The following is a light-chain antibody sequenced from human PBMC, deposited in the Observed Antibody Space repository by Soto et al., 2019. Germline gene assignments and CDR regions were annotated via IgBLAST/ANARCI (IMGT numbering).Light chain of an antibody. CDR3: SSYTRSNPLV. CDR2: EVS. CDR1: SSDVGAYNY. J-gene: IGLJ2*01. V-gene: IGLV2-14*01. Sequence: QSALTQPASVSGSPGQSITISCTGTSSDVGAYNYVSWYQQHPGKAPKLMIFEVSDRPSGVSNRFSGSKSGNTASLTISGLQAEDDADYYCSSYTRSNPLVFGGGTKLTVL.